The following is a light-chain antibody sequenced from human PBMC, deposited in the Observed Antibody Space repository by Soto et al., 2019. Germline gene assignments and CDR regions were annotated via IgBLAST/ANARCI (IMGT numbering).Light chain of an antibody. CDR3: QQYGSSGT. CDR1: QSVSST. J-gene: IGKJ1*01. Sequence: EIVMTQSPATRSVSPVERATLSFRASQSVSSTLAWYQQKPGQAPRLLIYGASNRATGIPDRFSGSGSGTDFTLTISRLEPEDFAVYYCQQYGSSGTFGQGTKVDIK. V-gene: IGKV3-20*01. CDR2: GAS.